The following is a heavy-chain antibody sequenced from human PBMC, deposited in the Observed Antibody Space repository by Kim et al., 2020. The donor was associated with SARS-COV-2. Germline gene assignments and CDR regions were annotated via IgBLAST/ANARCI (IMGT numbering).Heavy chain of an antibody. D-gene: IGHD3-9*01. CDR3: AKDSFGVSYDILTGYYTALFDY. CDR2: ISWNSGSI. Sequence: GGSLRLSCAASGFTFDDYAMHWVRQAPGKGLEWVSGISWNSGSIGYADSVKGRFTISRDNTKNSLYLQMNRLRAEDTALYYCAKDSFGVSYDILTGYYTALFDYWGQGTLVTVAS. V-gene: IGHV3-9*01. J-gene: IGHJ4*02. CDR1: GFTFDDYA.